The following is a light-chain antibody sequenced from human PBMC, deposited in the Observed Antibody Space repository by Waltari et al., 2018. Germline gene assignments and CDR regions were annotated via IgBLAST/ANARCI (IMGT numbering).Light chain of an antibody. CDR2: GAS. J-gene: IGKJ1*01. Sequence: IVLTQSPGTLSLSPGERATLSCRASQSVSRSLAWYQQKPGQAPKLLIYGASTRATGIPDRFTGSGSGTDFSLTISSLEPEDFAIYFCQHYVRLPATFGQGTKVKSN. V-gene: IGKV3-20*01. CDR1: QSVSRS. CDR3: QHYVRLPAT.